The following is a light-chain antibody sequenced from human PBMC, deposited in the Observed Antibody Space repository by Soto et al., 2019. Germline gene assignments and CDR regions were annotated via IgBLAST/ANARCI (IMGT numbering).Light chain of an antibody. CDR3: SSYTSGSTAVV. V-gene: IGLV2-14*01. Sequence: QSALTQPASVSGSPGQSITISCTGTSSDVGAYNYVSWYQQHPGKAPKLMIYEVNYRPSGVSNRFSGSKSGITASLTISGLQAEDEADYYCSSYTSGSTAVVFGGGTQLTVL. CDR2: EVN. CDR1: SSDVGAYNY. J-gene: IGLJ2*01.